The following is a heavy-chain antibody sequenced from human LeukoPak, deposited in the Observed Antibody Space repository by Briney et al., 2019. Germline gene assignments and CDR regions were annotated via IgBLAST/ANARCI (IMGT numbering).Heavy chain of an antibody. Sequence: PGGSLRLSCAASGFTFSSYSMNWVRQAPGKGLEWVSSISSSSSYIYYADSVKGRFTISRDNAKNSLYLQMNSLRAEDTAVYYCARDREQWLRWFDPWGQGTLVTVSS. CDR1: GFTFSSYS. V-gene: IGHV3-21*01. J-gene: IGHJ5*02. CDR2: ISSSSSYI. D-gene: IGHD6-19*01. CDR3: ARDREQWLRWFDP.